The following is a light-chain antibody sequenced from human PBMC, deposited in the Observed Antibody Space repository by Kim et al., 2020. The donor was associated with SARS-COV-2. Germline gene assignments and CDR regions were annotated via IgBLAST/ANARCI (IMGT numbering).Light chain of an antibody. J-gene: IGLJ2*01. CDR1: SSDIGATKY. V-gene: IGLV2-8*01. Sequence: QSALTQPPSEAGSPGQSVTISCTGTSSDIGATKYVSWYQQHPGKVPKVIIYELSKRPSGVPDRFPGSKSGNTASLTVSGLQAEDVAEYYCSSFAGSDKGLFGGRTQLTV. CDR2: ELS. CDR3: SSFAGSDKGL.